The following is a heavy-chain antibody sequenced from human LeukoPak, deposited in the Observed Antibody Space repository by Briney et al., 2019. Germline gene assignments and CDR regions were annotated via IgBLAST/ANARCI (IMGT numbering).Heavy chain of an antibody. Sequence: SETLSLTCTVSGGSISSSSYYWGWIRQPPGKGLEWIGETNHSGSTNYNPSLKSRVTISVDTSKNQFSLKLSSVTAADTAVYYCARGRENTIFGVPRPPDYWGQGTLVTVSS. CDR1: GGSISSSSYY. CDR2: TNHSGST. J-gene: IGHJ4*02. D-gene: IGHD3-3*01. CDR3: ARGRENTIFGVPRPPDY. V-gene: IGHV4-39*07.